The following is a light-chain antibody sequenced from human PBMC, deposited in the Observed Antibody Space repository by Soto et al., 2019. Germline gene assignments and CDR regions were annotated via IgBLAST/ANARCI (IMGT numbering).Light chain of an antibody. V-gene: IGLV2-14*01. J-gene: IGLJ1*01. CDR2: EVT. Sequence: QSVLTQPASVSGSPGQSITVSCTGTSSDVGAYDYVSWYQHHPGKAPKLIIYEVTNRPSGVSNRFSGSKSGNTASLTISGLQAEDEADYYCNSYTSSSTLFGTGTKVTVL. CDR3: NSYTSSSTL. CDR1: SSDVGAYDY.